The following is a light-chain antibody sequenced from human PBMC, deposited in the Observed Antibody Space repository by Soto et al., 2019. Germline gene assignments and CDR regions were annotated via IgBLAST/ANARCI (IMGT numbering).Light chain of an antibody. V-gene: IGKV3-15*01. CDR3: QQRNIWPPVT. Sequence: EIVMTQSPATLSVSPGERATISCRASQSVSSNLAWYQQKPGQAPRLLIYGASTRATGIPARFSGSGSGTDFTLTISSLEPEDFAVYYGQQRNIWPPVTFGQGTRLEIK. CDR1: QSVSSN. J-gene: IGKJ5*01. CDR2: GAS.